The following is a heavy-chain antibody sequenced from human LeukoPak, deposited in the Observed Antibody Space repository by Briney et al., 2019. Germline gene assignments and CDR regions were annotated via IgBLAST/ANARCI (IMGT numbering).Heavy chain of an antibody. D-gene: IGHD5-12*01. Sequence: SETLSLTCTVSGGSIDSSSYSWGWIRQPPGKGLEWIGSMHYSGSTYHNPSLKSRVTISVDTSKNQFSLKLKSVTAADTSVYYCARHIGGDSGYDHFDYWGQGSLVTVSS. CDR3: ARHIGGDSGYDHFDY. J-gene: IGHJ4*02. CDR2: MHYSGST. CDR1: GGSIDSSSYS. V-gene: IGHV4-39*01.